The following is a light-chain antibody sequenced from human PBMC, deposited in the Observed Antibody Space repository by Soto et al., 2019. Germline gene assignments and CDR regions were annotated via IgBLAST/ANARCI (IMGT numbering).Light chain of an antibody. CDR3: AAWDDSLSAVV. V-gene: IGLV1-44*01. CDR2: RNT. Sequence: QSVLTQPPSASGTPGQRVTISCSGSSSNIGSDSVNWYQQVTGTAPKLLIYRNTQRPSGVPDRFSVSKSGASASLAISGLQSEDEADYYCAAWDDSLSAVVFGGGTKLTVL. J-gene: IGLJ2*01. CDR1: SSNIGSDS.